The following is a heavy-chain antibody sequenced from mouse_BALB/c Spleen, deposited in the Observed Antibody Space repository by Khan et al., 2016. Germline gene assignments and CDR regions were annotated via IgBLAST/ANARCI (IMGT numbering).Heavy chain of an antibody. CDR1: GFDFSRYW. D-gene: IGHD2-4*01. V-gene: IGHV4-1*02. J-gene: IGHJ3*01. Sequence: EVKLHESGGGLVQPGGSLKLSCAASGFDFSRYWMSWVRQTPGKGLEWIGEINPDSSTINYTPSLKDKYIFYRDNSTNTLYLQMSKVRSEDTALYYCARLHYDCRFAYWGQGTLVTVSA. CDR3: ARLHYDCRFAY. CDR2: INPDSSTI.